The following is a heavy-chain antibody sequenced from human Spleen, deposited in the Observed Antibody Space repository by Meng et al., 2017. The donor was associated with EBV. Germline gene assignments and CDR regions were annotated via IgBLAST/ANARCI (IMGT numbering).Heavy chain of an antibody. Sequence: QIQLVQSVAEMKKPGASVKSSCTASGYTFTSYGITWVRQAPGQGLEWMGWISVYNGNTKYAQKVQGRVTMTKDTSTNTAYMELRSLTSDDTAVYYCTRADNYCSGGSCYGYWGQGTLVTVSS. CDR1: GYTFTSYG. CDR3: TRADNYCSGGSCYGY. V-gene: IGHV1-18*01. J-gene: IGHJ4*02. D-gene: IGHD2-15*01. CDR2: ISVYNGNT.